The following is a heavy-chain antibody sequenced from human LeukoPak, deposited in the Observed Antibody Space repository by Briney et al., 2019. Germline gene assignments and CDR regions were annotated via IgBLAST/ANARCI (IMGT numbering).Heavy chain of an antibody. Sequence: SETLSLTCAVYGGSFSGYYWSWIRQPPGKGLEWIGEIYHSGSTNYNPSLKSRVTISVDKSKNQFSLKLSSVTAADTAVYYCARGDYDYGDFAAFDIWGQGTMVTVSS. CDR1: GGSFSGYY. CDR2: IYHSGST. D-gene: IGHD4-17*01. V-gene: IGHV4-34*01. CDR3: ARGDYDYGDFAAFDI. J-gene: IGHJ3*02.